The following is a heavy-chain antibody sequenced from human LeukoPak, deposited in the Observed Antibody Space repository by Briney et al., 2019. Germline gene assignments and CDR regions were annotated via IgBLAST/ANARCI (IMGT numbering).Heavy chain of an antibody. D-gene: IGHD4-17*01. Sequence: GGSLRLSCAASGISVSNDYMSWVRQAPGKGLEWVSAIYADGYTRDAASVKGRFSISRHNSKNTVYLQMDNLRPEDTAVYYCARDARTLYGGYNWFDPWGQGTLVTVSS. CDR1: GISVSNDY. CDR3: ARDARTLYGGYNWFDP. CDR2: IYADGYT. V-gene: IGHV3-53*04. J-gene: IGHJ5*02.